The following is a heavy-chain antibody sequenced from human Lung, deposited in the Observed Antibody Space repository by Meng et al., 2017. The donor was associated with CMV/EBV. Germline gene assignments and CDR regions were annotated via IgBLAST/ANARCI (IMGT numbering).Heavy chain of an antibody. CDR3: ARDSSGYAKSFYDYYCLDV. J-gene: IGHJ6*02. D-gene: IGHD2-2*01. Sequence: ASXXVSXKSSGYTFTSHGMSWVRQAPGQGLEWMGWISGYNGDTNYAQKLQGRVTMTTDTSTTTVYMELRSLRSDDTAVYYCARDSSGYAKSFYDYYCLDVWGQGTTVTVSS. CDR2: ISGYNGDT. CDR1: GYTFTSHG. V-gene: IGHV1-18*01.